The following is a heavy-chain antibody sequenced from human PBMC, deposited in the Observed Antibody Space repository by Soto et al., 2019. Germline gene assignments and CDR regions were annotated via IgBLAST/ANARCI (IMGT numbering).Heavy chain of an antibody. Sequence: PSETLSLTCAVSGGSISSSNVSSWVRQPPGKGLEWIGEIYHSGSTNYSPSLNSRVTISVDKSKNQFSLKLSSVTAADTAVYYCAREITIRGIVYAFDIWGQGTMXTVSS. CDR2: IYHSGST. V-gene: IGHV4-4*02. CDR1: GGSISSSNV. J-gene: IGHJ3*02. CDR3: AREITIRGIVYAFDI. D-gene: IGHD3-10*01.